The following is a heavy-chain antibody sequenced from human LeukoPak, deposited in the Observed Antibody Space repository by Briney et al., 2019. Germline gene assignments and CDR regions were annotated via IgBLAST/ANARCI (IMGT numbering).Heavy chain of an antibody. V-gene: IGHV1-69*13. CDR1: GGTFSSYA. CDR3: ARDSRLSISDSSGYYPRSAFDI. CDR2: IIPIFGTA. Sequence: GASVKVSCKASGGTFSSYAISWVRQAPGQGLEWMGGIIPIFGTANYAQEFQGRVTITQDDSTSHAYMGPRTLRFEDTAGYYCARDSRLSISDSSGYYPRSAFDIWGQGTMVTVSS. J-gene: IGHJ3*02. D-gene: IGHD3-22*01.